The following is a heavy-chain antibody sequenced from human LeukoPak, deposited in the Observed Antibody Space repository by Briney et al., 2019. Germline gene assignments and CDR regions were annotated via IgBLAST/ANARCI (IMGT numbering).Heavy chain of an antibody. CDR2: INPSGGST. CDR1: GYTFTSYY. J-gene: IGHJ4*02. CDR3: ARGRTSYRAADPIDY. V-gene: IGHV1-46*01. Sequence: GASVKVSCKASGYTFTSYYMHWVRQAPGQGLEWMGIINPSGGSTSYAQKFQGRVTMTRDTSTSTVYMELSSLRSEDTAVYYCARGRTSYRAADPIDYWGQGTLVTVSS. D-gene: IGHD4-11*01.